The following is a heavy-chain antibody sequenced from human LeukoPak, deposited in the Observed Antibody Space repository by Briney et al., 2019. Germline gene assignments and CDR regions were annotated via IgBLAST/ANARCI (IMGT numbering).Heavy chain of an antibody. J-gene: IGHJ4*02. V-gene: IGHV1-8*03. CDR2: MNPNSGNT. Sequence: ASVKVSCKASGYTFTSYDINWVRQATGQGLEWMGWMNPNSGNTGYAQKFPGRVTITRNTSISTAYMELSSLRSEDTAVYYCARGSVRYCSGGSCSYYFDYWGQGTLVTVSS. D-gene: IGHD2-15*01. CDR1: GYTFTSYD. CDR3: ARGSVRYCSGGSCSYYFDY.